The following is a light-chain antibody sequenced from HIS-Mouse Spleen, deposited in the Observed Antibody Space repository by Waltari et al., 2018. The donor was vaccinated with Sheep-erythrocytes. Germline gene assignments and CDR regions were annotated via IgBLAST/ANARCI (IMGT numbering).Light chain of an antibody. Sequence: DIQMTQSPSTLSASVGDRVTITCRASPSISSWLAWYQQKPGKAPKLLSYKACSLESGGPSRFSGSGSGTEFTLTISSLQPDDFATYYCQQYNSYSPLTFGGGTKVEIK. CDR2: KAC. CDR3: QQYNSYSPLT. V-gene: IGKV1-5*03. J-gene: IGKJ4*01. CDR1: PSISSW.